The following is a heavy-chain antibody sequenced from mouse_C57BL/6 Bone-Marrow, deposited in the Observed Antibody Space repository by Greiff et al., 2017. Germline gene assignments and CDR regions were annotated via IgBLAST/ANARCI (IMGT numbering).Heavy chain of an antibody. V-gene: IGHV1-85*01. Sequence: VQLQQSRPELVKPGASVKLSCKASGYTFTSYDINWVKQRPGQGLEWIGWIYPRDGSTKYNEKFKGKATLTVDTSSSTAYMELHSLTSEDSAVYFCASADDSDYWGQGTTLTVSS. D-gene: IGHD2-4*01. CDR1: GYTFTSYD. J-gene: IGHJ2*01. CDR3: ASADDSDY. CDR2: IYPRDGST.